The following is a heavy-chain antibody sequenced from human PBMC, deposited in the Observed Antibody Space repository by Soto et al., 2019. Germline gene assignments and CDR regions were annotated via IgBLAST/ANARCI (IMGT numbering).Heavy chain of an antibody. CDR2: IIPIFGTA. CDR3: ARGSELLWFGELLSPFDY. V-gene: IGHV1-69*06. D-gene: IGHD3-10*01. J-gene: IGHJ4*02. Sequence: GASVKVSCKASGGTFSSYAISWVRQAPGQGLEWMGGIIPIFGTANYAQKFQGRVTITADKSTSTAYMELSSLRSEDTAVYYCARGSELLWFGELLSPFDYWGQGTLVTVS. CDR1: GGTFSSYA.